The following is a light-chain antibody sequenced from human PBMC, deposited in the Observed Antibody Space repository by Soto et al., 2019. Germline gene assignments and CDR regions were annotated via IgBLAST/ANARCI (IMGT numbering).Light chain of an antibody. V-gene: IGKV3-11*01. CDR2: DTS. CDR3: QQRSDWPWT. CDR1: QSITTY. Sequence: EIVLTQSPATLSSSPGERATLSCRASQSITTYLAWYQQKPGQAPRLLIYDTSNRATGIPARFSGSGSATEFTLTISSLESEDFTVYYCQQRSDWPWTFGQGTKVDIK. J-gene: IGKJ1*01.